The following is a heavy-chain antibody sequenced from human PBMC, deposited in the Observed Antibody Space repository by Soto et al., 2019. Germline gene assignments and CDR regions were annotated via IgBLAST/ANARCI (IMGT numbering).Heavy chain of an antibody. D-gene: IGHD6-13*01. CDR2: IKPNSGGT. J-gene: IGHJ6*03. Sequence: GASVKVTWEGSGNTFTGYYMQWGGQAPGQGGEGMGWIKPNSGGTNYAQKFQGWVTITRDTSISTAYMELSRLRSDDTAVYYCARGAASRYSSSWYPFTYYYYYMDVWGKGTTVTVSS. CDR3: ARGAASRYSSSWYPFTYYYYYMDV. V-gene: IGHV1-2*04. CDR1: GNTFTGYY.